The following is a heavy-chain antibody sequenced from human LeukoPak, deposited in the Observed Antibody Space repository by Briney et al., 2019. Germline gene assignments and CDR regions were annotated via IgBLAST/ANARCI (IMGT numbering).Heavy chain of an antibody. Sequence: HPGGSLRLSCAASGFTFSSYEMNWVRQAPGKGLEWVSYISSSGSTIYYADSVKGRFTISRDNAKNSLYLQMNSLRAEDTAVYYCARASVATIIPDYWGQGTLVTVSS. CDR1: GFTFSSYE. D-gene: IGHD5-24*01. CDR3: ARASVATIIPDY. CDR2: ISSSGSTI. V-gene: IGHV3-48*03. J-gene: IGHJ4*02.